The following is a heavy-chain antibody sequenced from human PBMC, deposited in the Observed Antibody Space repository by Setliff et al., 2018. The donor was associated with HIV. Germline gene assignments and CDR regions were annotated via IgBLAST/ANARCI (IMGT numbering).Heavy chain of an antibody. CDR3: ARHGGTYCGGDCYLLGYFDL. J-gene: IGHJ2*01. D-gene: IGHD2-21*02. Sequence: SETLSLTCAVSAYSINSGYYWGWIRQPPGKGLEWIGSIYHSGSIYYNPSLKSRVTISVDTSKNQFSLKLSSVTAADTAVYYCARHGGTYCGGDCYLLGYFDLWGRGTLVTVSS. V-gene: IGHV4-38-2*01. CDR1: AYSINSGYY. CDR2: IYHSGSI.